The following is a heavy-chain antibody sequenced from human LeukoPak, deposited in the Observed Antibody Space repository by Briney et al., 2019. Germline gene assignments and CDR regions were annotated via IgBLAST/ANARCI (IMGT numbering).Heavy chain of an antibody. Sequence: GSLRLSCAASGFTFSSYWMSWVRQAPGKGPEWVANIKQDGSEKYYVDSVKGRFTISRDNAKNSLYLQMNSLRAEDTAVYYCAKDYDILTGYYFGQVDYWGQGTLVTVSS. CDR3: AKDYDILTGYYFGQVDY. D-gene: IGHD3-9*01. CDR1: GFTFSSYW. J-gene: IGHJ4*02. CDR2: IKQDGSEK. V-gene: IGHV3-7*03.